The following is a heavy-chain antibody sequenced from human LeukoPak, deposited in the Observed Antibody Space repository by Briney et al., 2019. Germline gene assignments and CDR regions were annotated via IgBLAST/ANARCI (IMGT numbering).Heavy chain of an antibody. CDR3: AGPRLGFSGSYEGGLGY. D-gene: IGHD1-26*01. J-gene: IGHJ4*02. CDR2: INPSGGST. CDR1: GYTFTSYY. V-gene: IGHV1-46*01. Sequence: ASVKVSCKASGYTFTSYYMHWVRQAPGQGLEWMGIINPSGGSTSYAQKFQGRVTMTRDTSTSTVYMELSSLRSKDTAVYYCAGPRLGFSGSYEGGLGYWGQGTLVTVSS.